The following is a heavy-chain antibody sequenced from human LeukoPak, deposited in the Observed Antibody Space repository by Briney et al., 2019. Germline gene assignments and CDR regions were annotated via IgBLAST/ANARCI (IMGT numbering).Heavy chain of an antibody. CDR1: GGTFSNFA. Sequence: SVKVSCKASGGTFSNFAISWVRQAPGQGLEWMGGIIPIFGTTNYAQKFQGRVTITADESTSTAYMELSSLRAEDTAVYYCARDRYDSSGYYCISDYWGQGTLVTVSS. D-gene: IGHD3-22*01. CDR2: IIPIFGTT. CDR3: ARDRYDSSGYYCISDY. V-gene: IGHV1-69*01. J-gene: IGHJ4*02.